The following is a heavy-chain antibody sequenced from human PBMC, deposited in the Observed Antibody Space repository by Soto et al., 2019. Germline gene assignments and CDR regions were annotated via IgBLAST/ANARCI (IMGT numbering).Heavy chain of an antibody. CDR1: GGTFSSYA. CDR3: ARDNKHYDFWSGYYAFDY. CDR2: IIPIFGTA. J-gene: IGHJ4*02. D-gene: IGHD3-3*01. V-gene: IGHV1-69*01. Sequence: QVQLVQSGAEVKKPGSSVKVSCKASGGTFSSYAISWVRQAPGQGLEWMGGIIPIFGTANYAQKFQGRVTITADESTSTAYRDLSSLRAEDTAVYYCARDNKHYDFWSGYYAFDYWGQGTLVTVSS.